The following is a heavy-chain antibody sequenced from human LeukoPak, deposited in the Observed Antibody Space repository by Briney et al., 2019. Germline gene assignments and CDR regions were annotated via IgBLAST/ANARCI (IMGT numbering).Heavy chain of an antibody. J-gene: IGHJ4*02. Sequence: PGGSLRLSCAASGFTFSSYSMNWVRQAPGKGLEWVSYISSSSTIYYADSVKGRFTISRDNAKNSPYLQMNSLRAEDTAVYYCAREIYDSSGYYDYWGQGTLVTVSS. D-gene: IGHD3-22*01. CDR3: AREIYDSSGYYDY. CDR1: GFTFSSYS. CDR2: ISSSSTI. V-gene: IGHV3-48*01.